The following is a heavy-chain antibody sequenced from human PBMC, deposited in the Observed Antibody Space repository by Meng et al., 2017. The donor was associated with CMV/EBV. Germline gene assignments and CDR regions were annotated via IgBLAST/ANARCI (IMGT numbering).Heavy chain of an antibody. CDR2: IYYSGST. J-gene: IGHJ4*02. V-gene: IGHV4-39*07. CDR1: GGSISSSSYY. CDR3: ASLGAYSSGPFDY. Sequence: QLLQQQTGPALVKPSETLSLTCTVSGGSISSSSYYWGWIRQPPGKGLEWIGSIYYSGSTYYNPSLKSRVTISVDTSKNQFSLKLSSVTAADTAVYYCASLGAYSSGPFDYWGQGTLVTVSS. D-gene: IGHD3-22*01.